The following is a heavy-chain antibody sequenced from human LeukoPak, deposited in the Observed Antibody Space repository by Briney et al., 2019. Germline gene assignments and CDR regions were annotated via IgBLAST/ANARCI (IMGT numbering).Heavy chain of an antibody. D-gene: IGHD6-19*01. CDR2: ISAGGGST. J-gene: IGHJ4*02. Sequence: GGSLRLSCAASGFTFSSYRMNWVRQAPGKGLEWVSAISAGGGSTYYADSVEGRFTISRDNSKNTVYLQMNSLRVEDTAIYYCAKAGPHIVVPGTFEYWGQGTLVTVSS. CDR1: GFTFSSYR. CDR3: AKAGPHIVVPGTFEY. V-gene: IGHV3-23*01.